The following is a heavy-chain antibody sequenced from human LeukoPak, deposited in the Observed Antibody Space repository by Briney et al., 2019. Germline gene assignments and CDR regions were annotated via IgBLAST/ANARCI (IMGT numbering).Heavy chain of an antibody. CDR2: IYYSGST. CDR3: ARTTVTALNFDY. V-gene: IGHV4-59*08. D-gene: IGHD4-17*01. J-gene: IGHJ4*02. Sequence: PSETLSLTCTVSGGSISSYCWSWIRQPPGKGLEWIGYIYYSGSTNYNPSLKSRVTISVDTSKNQFSLKLSSVTAADTAVYYCARTTVTALNFDYWGQGTLVTVSS. CDR1: GGSISSYC.